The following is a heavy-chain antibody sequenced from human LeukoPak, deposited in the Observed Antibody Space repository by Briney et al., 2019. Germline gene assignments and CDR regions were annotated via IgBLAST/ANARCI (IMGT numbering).Heavy chain of an antibody. J-gene: IGHJ5*02. CDR3: ATTYYDFWSGSTIYNWFDP. D-gene: IGHD3-3*01. CDR2: INHSGST. CDR1: GGSFSGYY. V-gene: IGHV4-34*01. Sequence: NSSETLSLTCAVYGGSFSGYYWSRIRQPPGKGLEWIGEINHSGSTNYNPSLKSRVTISVDTSKNQFSLKLSSVTAADTAVYYCATTYYDFWSGSTIYNWFDPWGQGALVTVSS.